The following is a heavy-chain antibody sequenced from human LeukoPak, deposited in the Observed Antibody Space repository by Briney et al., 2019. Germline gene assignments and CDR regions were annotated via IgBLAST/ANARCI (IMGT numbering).Heavy chain of an antibody. V-gene: IGHV4-34*01. CDR1: GESFNGYY. J-gene: IGHJ4*02. CDR2: ISHSGST. Sequence: SETLSLTCAVYGESFNGYYWNWIRQPPGKGLEWIGEISHSGSTNHNPSLKSRVTISVDTSKNQFSLKLSSVTAADTAVYYCARRGGLTIFGVVTQYYFDYWGQGTLVTVSS. D-gene: IGHD3-3*01. CDR3: ARRGGLTIFGVVTQYYFDY.